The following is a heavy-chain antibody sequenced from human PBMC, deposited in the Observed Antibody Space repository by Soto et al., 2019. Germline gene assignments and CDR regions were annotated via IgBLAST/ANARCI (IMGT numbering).Heavy chain of an antibody. CDR2: ISYDGSNK. CDR3: ARDGLYAFDI. J-gene: IGHJ3*02. V-gene: IGHV3-30-3*01. CDR1: GFTLVSYA. Sequence: SLRLCCSASGFTLVSYAMHWVRQAPGKGLEWVAVISYDGSNKYYADSVKGRFTISRDNSKNTLYLQMNSLRAEDTAVYYCARDGLYAFDIWGQGTMVTVSS.